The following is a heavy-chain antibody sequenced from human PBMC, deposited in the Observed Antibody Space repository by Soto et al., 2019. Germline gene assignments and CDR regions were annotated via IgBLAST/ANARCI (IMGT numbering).Heavy chain of an antibody. J-gene: IGHJ4*02. CDR1: GGSITRNNHY. V-gene: IGHV4-39*01. Sequence: LQLQESGPGLVKPSETLSLTCTVSGGSITRNNHYWGWIRQSPGKGLEWIGSILYSGSINYNPSLKSRVTISVETSKNQFSLKMSSVTAADTAVYYCARLGISGWYQGSYFDYWGQGTLVTVSS. CDR2: ILYSGSI. D-gene: IGHD6-19*01. CDR3: ARLGISGWYQGSYFDY.